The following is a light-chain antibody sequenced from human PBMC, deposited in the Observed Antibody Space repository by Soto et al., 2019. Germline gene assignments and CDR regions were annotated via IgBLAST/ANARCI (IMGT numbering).Light chain of an antibody. CDR3: QQLNSFPIP. CDR1: QGIANF. CDR2: GAS. J-gene: IGKJ3*01. V-gene: IGKV1-9*01. Sequence: IQLTQSPSSLSASVGDRVTISCRASQGIANFLAWYQQKPGKAPKLLIYGASTLQSVVPSRFSGSGSGTDFTLTISSRQPEDFATYYCQQLNSFPIPFGPGTKVDIK.